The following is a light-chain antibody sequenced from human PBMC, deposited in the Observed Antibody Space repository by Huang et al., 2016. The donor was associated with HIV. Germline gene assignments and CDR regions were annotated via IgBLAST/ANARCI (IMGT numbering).Light chain of an antibody. CDR1: RSGCSRY. CDR2: DAS. V-gene: IGKV3D-20*01. Sequence: EIVLTQSPASLSLSPGDRAMLSCGASRSGCSRYLAWFPQKPGLPPRRLIYDASVRAPGIPDRFSGGGSGTDFTLTISRLEPEDFAVYYCQQYGSSSYTFGQGTKLEIK. J-gene: IGKJ2*01. CDR3: QQYGSSSYT.